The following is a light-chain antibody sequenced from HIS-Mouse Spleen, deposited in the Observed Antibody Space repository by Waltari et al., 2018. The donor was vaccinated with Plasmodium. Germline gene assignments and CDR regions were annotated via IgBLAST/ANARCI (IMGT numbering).Light chain of an antibody. J-gene: IGKJ4*01. Sequence: DIQMTQSPSSLSASVGDRLTITCRASQGISSYLNLYQQKPGKAPKLLIYAASSLQSGVPSRFSGSGSGTDFTLTISSLQPEDFATYYCQQSYSTPQLTFGGGTKVEIK. V-gene: IGKV1-39*01. CDR2: AAS. CDR1: QGISSY. CDR3: QQSYSTPQLT.